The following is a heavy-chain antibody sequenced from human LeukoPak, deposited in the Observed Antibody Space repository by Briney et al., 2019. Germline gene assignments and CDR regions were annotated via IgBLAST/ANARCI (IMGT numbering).Heavy chain of an antibody. CDR2: IIPFFGTA. CDR3: ARGPPRPLSSPHPTQTYYYYYLDV. V-gene: IGHV1-69*05. D-gene: IGHD6-13*01. J-gene: IGHJ6*03. Sequence: ASAKVSCKASGVTFTGYAISWVRQAPGQGPEWMGGIIPFFGTADYAQKYQGRVSISTDEATTTAYMEPSSLTSEDTAVYYCARGPPRPLSSPHPTQTYYYYYLDVWGKGTTVTVSS. CDR1: GVTFTGYA.